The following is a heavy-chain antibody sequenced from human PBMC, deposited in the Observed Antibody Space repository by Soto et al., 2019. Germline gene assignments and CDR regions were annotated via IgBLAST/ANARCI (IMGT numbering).Heavy chain of an antibody. CDR3: TRVYYDFWSGSHYFDY. CDR2: IRSKAYGGTT. Sequence: GGSLRLSCSASGFTFGGYAMSWFRQSPGKGPEWVGFIRSKAYGGTTEYAASVKGRFTISRDDSKSIAYLQMNSLKTEDTAVYYCTRVYYDFWSGSHYFDYWGQGTLVTVSS. J-gene: IGHJ4*02. CDR1: GFTFGGYA. V-gene: IGHV3-49*03. D-gene: IGHD3-3*01.